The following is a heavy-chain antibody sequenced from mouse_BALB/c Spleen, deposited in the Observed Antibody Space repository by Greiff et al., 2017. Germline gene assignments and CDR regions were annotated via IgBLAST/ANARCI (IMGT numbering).Heavy chain of an antibody. D-gene: IGHD2-3*01. CDR1: GFTFSNYW. CDR2: IRLKSNNYAT. J-gene: IGHJ4*01. CDR3: TRDDGYFVYAMDY. V-gene: IGHV6-6*02. Sequence: EVQLVESGGGLVQPGGSMKLSCVASGFTFSNYWMNWVRQSPEKGLEWVAEIRLKSNNYATHYAESVKGRFTISRDDSKSSVYLQMNNLRAEDTGIYYCTRDDGYFVYAMDYWGQGTSVTISS.